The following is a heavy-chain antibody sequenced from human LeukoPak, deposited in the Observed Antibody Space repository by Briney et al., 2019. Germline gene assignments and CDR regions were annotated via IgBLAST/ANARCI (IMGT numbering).Heavy chain of an antibody. CDR1: GYTFTSYG. V-gene: IGHV1-18*01. CDR2: ISAYNGNT. D-gene: IGHD6-19*01. Sequence: ASVKVSCKASGYTFTSYGISWVRQAPGQGLEWMGWISAYNGNTNYAQKLQGRVTMTTDTSTSTAYMELRSLRSDDTAVYYCARFFGGSGWQNNWFDPWGQGTLVTVSS. J-gene: IGHJ5*02. CDR3: ARFFGGSGWQNNWFDP.